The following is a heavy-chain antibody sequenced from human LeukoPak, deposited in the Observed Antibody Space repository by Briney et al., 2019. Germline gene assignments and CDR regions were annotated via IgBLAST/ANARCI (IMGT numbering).Heavy chain of an antibody. CDR2: IYPGDSDT. Sequence: HGESLKISCKGSGYNFTSYWIGWVRQMPGKGLEWMGIIYPGDSDTRYSPSFQGQVTISADKSISTAYLQWSSLKASDTAMYYCARSGYGSGTHNWFDPWGQGTLVTVSS. D-gene: IGHD3-10*01. J-gene: IGHJ5*02. CDR1: GYNFTSYW. CDR3: ARSGYGSGTHNWFDP. V-gene: IGHV5-51*01.